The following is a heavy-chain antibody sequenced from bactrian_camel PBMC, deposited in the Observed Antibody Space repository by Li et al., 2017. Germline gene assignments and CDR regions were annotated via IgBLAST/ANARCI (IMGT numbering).Heavy chain of an antibody. D-gene: IGHD2*01. Sequence: DVQLVESGGDLVQPGGSLRLSCAASGFTFSTFGMSWVRQAPGKGLEWVSGISSSGGATYYRDSVKGRFTISRDNAKSRLYLQMDNLQSEDTGLYYCGGGWHTIYWSQWTQVTVS. J-gene: IGHJ4*01. CDR1: GFTFSTFG. CDR3: GGGWHTIY. CDR2: ISSSGGAT. V-gene: IGHV3S40*01.